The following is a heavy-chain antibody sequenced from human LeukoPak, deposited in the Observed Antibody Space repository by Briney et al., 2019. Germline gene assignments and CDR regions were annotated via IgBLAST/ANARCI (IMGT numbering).Heavy chain of an antibody. J-gene: IGHJ4*02. Sequence: PSQTLSLTCTVSGGSISSGGYYWSWIRQHPGTGLEWIGYIYYSGSTYYNPSLKSRVTISVDTSKNQFSLKLSSVTAADTAVYYCARGGQFYYDSSGYYYDGFDYWGQGTLVTVSS. CDR2: IYYSGST. D-gene: IGHD3-22*01. V-gene: IGHV4-31*03. CDR3: ARGGQFYYDSSGYYYDGFDY. CDR1: GGSISSGGYY.